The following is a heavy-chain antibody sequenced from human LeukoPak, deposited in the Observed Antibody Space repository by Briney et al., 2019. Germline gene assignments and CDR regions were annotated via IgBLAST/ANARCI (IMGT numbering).Heavy chain of an antibody. V-gene: IGHV4-39*07. CDR2: IYYSGST. Sequence: SETLSLTCTVSGGSISSSSYYWGWIRQPPGKGLEWIRSIYYSGSTYYNPSLKSRVTISVDTSKNQFSLKLSSVTAADTAVYYCARERRGVVDYWGQGTLVTVSS. CDR1: GGSISSSSYY. CDR3: ARERRGVVDY. D-gene: IGHD2-15*01. J-gene: IGHJ4*02.